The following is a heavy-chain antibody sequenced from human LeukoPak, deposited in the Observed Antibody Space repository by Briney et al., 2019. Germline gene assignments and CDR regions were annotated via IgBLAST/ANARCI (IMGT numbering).Heavy chain of an antibody. CDR2: IYTSGST. CDR3: ARGLNSIFGVAIHYYYMDV. D-gene: IGHD3-3*01. J-gene: IGHJ6*03. CDR1: GGSISSYY. V-gene: IGHV4-4*07. Sequence: PSETLSLTCTVSGGSISSYYWSWVRQPAGKGLEWIGRIYTSGSTNYSPSLKSRVAMSVDTSKNQFSLKLSSVTAADTAVYYCARGLNSIFGVAIHYYYMDVWGKGTTVTVSS.